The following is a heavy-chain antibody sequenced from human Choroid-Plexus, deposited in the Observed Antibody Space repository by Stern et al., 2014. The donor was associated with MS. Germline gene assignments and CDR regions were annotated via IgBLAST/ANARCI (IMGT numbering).Heavy chain of an antibody. Sequence: VQLVESGGGVVQPGRPLRLSCVASGFTFGSCAMHWVRQAPGKGLEWVAGVSYGGSNKYYADSVKGRFTISRDNSQNTLYKQMSSLRPEDTAVYYCAKDRQYVTYFFDHWGQGSLVTVSS. J-gene: IGHJ5*02. D-gene: IGHD2-2*01. CDR3: AKDRQYVTYFFDH. CDR2: VSYGGSNK. V-gene: IGHV3-30*18. CDR1: GFTFGSCA.